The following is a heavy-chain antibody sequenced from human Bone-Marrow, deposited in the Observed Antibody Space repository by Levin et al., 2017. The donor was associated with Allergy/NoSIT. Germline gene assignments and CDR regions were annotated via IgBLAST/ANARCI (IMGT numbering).Heavy chain of an antibody. Sequence: LSLTCAASGFTFSSYAMSWVRQAPGKGLEWVSAISGSGGSAYYADSVKGRFTISRDNSKNTLYLQMNSLRAEDTAVYYCAKDPYYYYMDVWGKGTTVTVSS. CDR3: AKDPYYYYMDV. CDR2: ISGSGGSA. J-gene: IGHJ6*03. CDR1: GFTFSSYA. V-gene: IGHV3-23*01.